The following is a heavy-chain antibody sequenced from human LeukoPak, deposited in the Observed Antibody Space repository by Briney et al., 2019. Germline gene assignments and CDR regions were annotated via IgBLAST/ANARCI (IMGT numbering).Heavy chain of an antibody. Sequence: SETLSLTCTVSGVSITTYYWSWIRQPPGKGLEWIAYSHNSGETKYNPSLKSRITISVDTSKNEFSLKLTSVTAADTAAYYCARHPGSTAAFDIWGQGKTVTVSA. J-gene: IGHJ3*02. V-gene: IGHV4-59*08. CDR2: SHNSGET. D-gene: IGHD5-18*01. CDR3: ARHPGSTAAFDI. CDR1: GVSITTYY.